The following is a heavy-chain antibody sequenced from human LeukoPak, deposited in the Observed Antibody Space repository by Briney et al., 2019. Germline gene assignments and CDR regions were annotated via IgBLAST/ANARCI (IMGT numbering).Heavy chain of an antibody. V-gene: IGHV3-48*01. Sequence: GGSLRLSCAASGFIFSQYSMNWVRQAPGKGLEWASHIRSSSETFYADSVKGRFTISRDNARNSLYLQMNNLRGEDTAIYYCARDAGNSGYGCDLWGQGTLVTVSS. D-gene: IGHD5-12*01. CDR3: ARDAGNSGYGCDL. J-gene: IGHJ5*02. CDR2: IRSSSET. CDR1: GFIFSQYS.